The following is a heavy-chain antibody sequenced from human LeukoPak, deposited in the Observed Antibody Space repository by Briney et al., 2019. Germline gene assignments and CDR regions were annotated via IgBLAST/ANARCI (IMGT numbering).Heavy chain of an antibody. CDR1: GGTFSSYA. Sequence: ASVKVSCKASGGTFSSYAISWVRQAPGQGLEWMGIINPSGGSTSYAQKFQGRVTMTRDTSTSTVYMELSSLRSEDTAVYYCARKYSSSWSYAFDIWGQGTMVTVSS. CDR3: ARKYSSSWSYAFDI. J-gene: IGHJ3*02. V-gene: IGHV1-46*01. CDR2: INPSGGST. D-gene: IGHD6-13*01.